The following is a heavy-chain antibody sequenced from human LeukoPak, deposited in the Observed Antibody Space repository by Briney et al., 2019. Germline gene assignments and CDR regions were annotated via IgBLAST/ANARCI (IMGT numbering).Heavy chain of an antibody. CDR2: IYDSGSA. D-gene: IGHD3-3*01. J-gene: IGHJ6*03. CDR3: ARVLQNYYHLDV. Sequence: SETLSLTCTVSAVSTTSHYWSWIRQPPGKGLEWIGFIYDSGSANYKSSLESRVTMTLDTSKNQLSLKLNSVTAADTAVYYCARVLQNYYHLDVWGKGTTVTVSS. V-gene: IGHV4-59*11. CDR1: AVSTTSHY.